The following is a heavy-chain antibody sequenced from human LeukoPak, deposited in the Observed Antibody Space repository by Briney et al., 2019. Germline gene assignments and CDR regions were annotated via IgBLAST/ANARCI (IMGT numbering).Heavy chain of an antibody. J-gene: IGHJ6*02. D-gene: IGHD3-3*01. V-gene: IGHV1-69*13. CDR2: IIPIFGTA. Sequence: SVKVSCKASGGTFSSYAISWVRQAPGQGLEWMGGIIPIFGTANYAQKFQGRVTITADESTSTAYMELSSLRSEDTAVYYCARDVYYDFWSGYYHPYGMDVWGQGTTVTVSS. CDR3: ARDVYYDFWSGYYHPYGMDV. CDR1: GGTFSSYA.